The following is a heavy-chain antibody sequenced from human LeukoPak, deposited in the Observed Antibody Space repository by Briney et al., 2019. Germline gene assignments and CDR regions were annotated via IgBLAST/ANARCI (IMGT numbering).Heavy chain of an antibody. D-gene: IGHD5-12*01. CDR3: AKVGVATADFDY. Sequence: GGSLRLSCAASGFTFSSYGMHWVRQAPGKGLEWVAVISYDGSNKYYADSVKGRFTISRDNSKNTLYLQMNSLRAEDTAVYYCAKVGVATADFDYWGQGTLVTVSS. CDR2: ISYDGSNK. V-gene: IGHV3-30*18. CDR1: GFTFSSYG. J-gene: IGHJ4*02.